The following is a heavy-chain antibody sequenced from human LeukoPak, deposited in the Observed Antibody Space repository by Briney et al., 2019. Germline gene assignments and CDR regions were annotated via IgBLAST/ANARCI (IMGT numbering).Heavy chain of an antibody. J-gene: IGHJ6*02. CDR3: ARGGRSSYGMDV. V-gene: IGHV5-51*01. D-gene: IGHD1-26*01. CDR1: GYIFSNNW. Sequence: GESLKISCKGSGYIFSNNWIAWVRQMPGKGLEWMGIIYPGDSDTRYSPSFQGQVIISAGKSISTAYLQWSSLKASDTAMYYCARGGRSSYGMDVWGQGTTVTVSS. CDR2: IYPGDSDT.